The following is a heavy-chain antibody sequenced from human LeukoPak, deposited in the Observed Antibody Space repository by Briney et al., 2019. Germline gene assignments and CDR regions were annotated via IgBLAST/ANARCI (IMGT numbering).Heavy chain of an antibody. CDR3: ARHRQNYYDSSGYSDY. Sequence: SETLSLTCTVSGGSISSSSYYWGWIRQPPGKGLEWIGSIYYSGSTYYNPSLKSRVTISVDTSKNQFSLKLSSVTAADTAVYYCARHRQNYYDSSGYSDYWGQGTLVTVSS. J-gene: IGHJ4*02. CDR2: IYYSGST. V-gene: IGHV4-39*01. CDR1: GGSISSSSYY. D-gene: IGHD3-22*01.